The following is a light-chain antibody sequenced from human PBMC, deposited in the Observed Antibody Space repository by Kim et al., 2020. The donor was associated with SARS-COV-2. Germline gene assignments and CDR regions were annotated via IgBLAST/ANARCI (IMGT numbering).Light chain of an antibody. Sequence: QSVLTQPPSASGTPGQRVTISCSGSSSNIGRNTVNWYQQLPGTAPKLLIYSNDQRPSGVPARFSASKSGTSASLAISGLQSEDEADYYCEAWDDSLSGVFGGGTKLTVL. CDR2: SND. CDR3: EAWDDSLSGV. CDR1: SSNIGRNT. J-gene: IGLJ3*02. V-gene: IGLV1-44*01.